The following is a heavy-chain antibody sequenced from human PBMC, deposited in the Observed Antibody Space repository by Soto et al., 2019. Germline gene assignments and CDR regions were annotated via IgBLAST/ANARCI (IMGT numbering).Heavy chain of an antibody. CDR2: INPSGGST. V-gene: IGHV1-46*01. CDR3: ARDGDYGDSSSFAY. D-gene: IGHD4-17*01. J-gene: IGHJ4*02. Sequence: GQGLEWMGIINPSGGSTSYAQKFQGRVTMTRDTSTSTVYMELSSLRSEDTAVYYCARDGDYGDSSSFAYWGQGTLVIVFS.